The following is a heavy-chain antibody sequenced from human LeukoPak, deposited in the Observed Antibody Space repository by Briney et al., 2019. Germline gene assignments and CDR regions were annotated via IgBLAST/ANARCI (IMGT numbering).Heavy chain of an antibody. CDR1: GFTVSSNY. CDR3: ASPYSSGWYLVY. D-gene: IGHD6-19*01. CDR2: IYSGGST. J-gene: IGHJ4*02. Sequence: GGSLRLSCAASGFTVSSNYMSWVRQAPGKGLEWVSVIYSGGSTYYADSVKGRFTISRDNSKNTLYLQMNSLRAEDTAVYYCASPYSSGWYLVYWGQGTLVTVSS. V-gene: IGHV3-66*01.